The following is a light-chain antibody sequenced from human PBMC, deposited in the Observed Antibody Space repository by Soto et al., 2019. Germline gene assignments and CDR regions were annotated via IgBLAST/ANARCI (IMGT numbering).Light chain of an antibody. CDR1: QSVGTR. CDR2: GAS. J-gene: IGKJ5*01. Sequence: EILLTQSPDTLSLSPGERATLSCRAAQSVGTRLAWYQHKTGQAPRLLISGASSRATGIPDRFTGSGSETSFTLTISRLEPEDFATYFCQQSYSTPITFGQGTRLEIK. CDR3: QQSYSTPIT. V-gene: IGKV3-20*01.